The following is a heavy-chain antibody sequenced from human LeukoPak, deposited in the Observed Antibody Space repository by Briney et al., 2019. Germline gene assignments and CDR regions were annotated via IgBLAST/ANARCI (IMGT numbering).Heavy chain of an antibody. Sequence: SETLSLTCTVSGGSISSYYWSWIRQPPGKGLEWIGYIYYSGSTNYNPSLKSRVTISVDTSKNQFSLKLSSVTATDTAVYYCARDYYSRFDPWGQGTLVTVSS. D-gene: IGHD4-11*01. CDR2: IYYSGST. J-gene: IGHJ5*02. CDR1: GGSISSYY. CDR3: ARDYYSRFDP. V-gene: IGHV4-59*01.